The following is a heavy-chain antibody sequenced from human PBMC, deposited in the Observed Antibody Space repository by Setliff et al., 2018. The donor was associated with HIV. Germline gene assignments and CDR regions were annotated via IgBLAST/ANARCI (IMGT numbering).Heavy chain of an antibody. V-gene: IGHV3-74*01. CDR1: GFTFDNYW. J-gene: IGHJ4*02. CDR2: VSSDGSSK. CDR3: ATARPRHLVSTNPPYYFDY. Sequence: GGSLRLSCAASGFTFDNYWIHWVRQAPGEGLVWVSRVSSDGSSKTYADSVKDRFTISRDNSKNTLFLRMNSLRADDTAVYYCATARPRHLVSTNPPYYFDYWGQGTLVTVSS. D-gene: IGHD2-8*02.